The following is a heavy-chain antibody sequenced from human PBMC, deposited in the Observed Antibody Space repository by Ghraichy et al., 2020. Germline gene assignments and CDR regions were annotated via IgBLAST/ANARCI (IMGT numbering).Heavy chain of an antibody. D-gene: IGHD3-3*01. CDR1: GGSISSGGYC. CDR2: IYYSGST. J-gene: IGHJ6*02. CDR3: ARGRRKIFGVVNRYYYSGMDV. V-gene: IGHV4-31*03. Sequence: SETLSLTCTVSGGSISSGGYCWTWIRQHPGRGLEWIGYIYYSGSTYYNPSLKSRVTISIDTSKNQFSLKLSSVTAADTAVYYCARGRRKIFGVVNRYYYSGMDVWGQGTTVTVSS.